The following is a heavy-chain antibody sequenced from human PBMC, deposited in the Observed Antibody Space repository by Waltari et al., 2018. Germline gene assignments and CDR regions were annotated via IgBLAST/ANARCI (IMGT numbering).Heavy chain of an antibody. CDR1: GYPISNHVF. V-gene: IGHV4-4*02. D-gene: IGHD2-15*01. CDR3: ASDRGRGLYLDS. Sequence: QVQLQESGPGLVKPSGTLSLTCTVSGYPISNHVFWSWVRQSPWKGLEWIGQVHQSGRSNYNPSLESRVTVSMDTSKNQFSLRVTSVTAADTAIYYCASDRGRGLYLDSWGQGTLVTVSP. J-gene: IGHJ4*02. CDR2: VHQSGRS.